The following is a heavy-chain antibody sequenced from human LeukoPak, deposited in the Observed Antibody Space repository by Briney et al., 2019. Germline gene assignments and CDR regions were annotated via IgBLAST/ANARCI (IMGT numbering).Heavy chain of an antibody. Sequence: PSETLSLTCTVSGGSISSYYWSWIRQPPGKGLEWIGYIYYSGSTNYNPSLKSRVTISVDTSKNQFSLKLTSVTAADTAVYYCARHKAGDPFDPWGQGTLVTVSS. CDR3: ARHKAGDPFDP. V-gene: IGHV4-59*08. J-gene: IGHJ5*02. CDR2: IYYSGST. CDR1: GGSISSYY. D-gene: IGHD3-16*01.